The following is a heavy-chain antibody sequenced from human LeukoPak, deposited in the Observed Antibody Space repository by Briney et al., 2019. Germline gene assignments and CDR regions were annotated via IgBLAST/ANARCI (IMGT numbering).Heavy chain of an antibody. D-gene: IGHD3-10*01. Sequence: SETLSLTCTVSGDSISSYYCSWIRQPPGKGLEWIGYIYYSGSTNYNPSLKSRVTISVDTSKNEFSLKMSSVTAADTAVYYCTRDSGTTGEVKFDPWGQGTLVAVSS. J-gene: IGHJ5*02. CDR1: GDSISSYY. CDR2: IYYSGST. V-gene: IGHV4-59*12. CDR3: TRDSGTTGEVKFDP.